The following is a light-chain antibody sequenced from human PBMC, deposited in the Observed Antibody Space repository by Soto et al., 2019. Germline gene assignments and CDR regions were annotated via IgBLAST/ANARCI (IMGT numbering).Light chain of an antibody. CDR1: QSVSSSH. Sequence: EFVLTQYPGNLSMPPGERATLSCRASQSVSSSHLAWYQQKPGQAPRLLIYGASTRATGIPARFSGSGSGTEFTLTISSRQSEDFAVYYCQQYNNGTPWTFGQGTKVDIK. CDR3: QQYNNGTPWT. V-gene: IGKV3-15*01. J-gene: IGKJ1*01. CDR2: GAS.